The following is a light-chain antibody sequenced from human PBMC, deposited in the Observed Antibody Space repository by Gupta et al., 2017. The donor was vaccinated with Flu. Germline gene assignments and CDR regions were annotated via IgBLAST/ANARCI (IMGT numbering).Light chain of an antibody. CDR3: SSYTTSGSVV. V-gene: IGLV2-14*01. Sequence: SITISCTGTSTDVGGYNYVSWYQQYPGEAPKLIIYEVTNRPSGASRRFSGSKSGDTASLTISGLQAEDEGDYYCSSYTTSGSVVFGGGTKLTVL. CDR1: STDVGGYNY. J-gene: IGLJ2*01. CDR2: EVT.